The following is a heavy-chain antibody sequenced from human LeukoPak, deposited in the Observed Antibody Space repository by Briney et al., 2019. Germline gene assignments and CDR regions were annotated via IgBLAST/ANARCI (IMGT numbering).Heavy chain of an antibody. CDR2: IGGSGGTT. V-gene: IGHV3-23*01. Sequence: PGGSLRLSCAASGITFSNYAMSWVRQAPGKGLAWVSAIGGSGGTTFYADSVKGRFTISRDNSKSTLYLQMNSLTAEDTAIYYCAKAIGYSYGYDDYWGQGTVVTVSS. CDR3: AKAIGYSYGYDDY. CDR1: GITFSNYA. J-gene: IGHJ4*02. D-gene: IGHD5-18*01.